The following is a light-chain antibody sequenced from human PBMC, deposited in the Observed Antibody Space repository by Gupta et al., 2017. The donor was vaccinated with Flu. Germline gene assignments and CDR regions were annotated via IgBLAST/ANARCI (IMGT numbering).Light chain of an antibody. V-gene: IGKV1-5*03. CDR3: QQYNSDLGIT. CDR2: KAS. Sequence: DIQTTQSPSALSASVGDRVTITCRASQSIGTWLAWYQQKPGKAPKLLIYKASNLESGVPSRFSGSGSGTEFILTISSLQPDDFATYYCQQYNSDLGITFGQETRLGIK. J-gene: IGKJ5*01. CDR1: QSIGTW.